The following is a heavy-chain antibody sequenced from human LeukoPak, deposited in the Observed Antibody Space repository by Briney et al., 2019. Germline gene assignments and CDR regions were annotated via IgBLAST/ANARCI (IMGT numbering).Heavy chain of an antibody. CDR1: GFTFSSYA. V-gene: IGHV3-30*01. D-gene: IGHD6-13*01. CDR2: ISYDGSNK. CDR3: ARDSSSWYRENWFDP. J-gene: IGHJ5*02. Sequence: GGSLRLSCAASGFTFSSYAMHWVRQAPGKGLEWVAVISYDGSNKYYADSVKGRFTISRDNSKNTLYLQMNSLRAEDTAVYYCARDSSSWYRENWFDPWGQGTLVTVSS.